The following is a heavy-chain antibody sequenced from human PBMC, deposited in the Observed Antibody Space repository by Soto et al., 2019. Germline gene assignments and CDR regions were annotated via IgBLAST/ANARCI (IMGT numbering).Heavy chain of an antibody. CDR2: ISGGSNK. CDR1: GFTFSNYN. D-gene: IGHD2-15*01. V-gene: IGHV3-30-3*01. J-gene: IGHJ4*02. Sequence: GGSLRLSCSASGFTFSNYNVNWVRQAPGKGLEWVSSISGGSNKYYADSVKGRFTISRDNSKNTLYLQMNSLRAEDTAVYYCARDLSPVVVVAATDWCQGTLVTVSS. CDR3: ARDLSPVVVVAATD.